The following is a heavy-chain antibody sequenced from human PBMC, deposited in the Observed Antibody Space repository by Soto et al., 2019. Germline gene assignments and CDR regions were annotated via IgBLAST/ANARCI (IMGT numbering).Heavy chain of an antibody. V-gene: IGHV4-4*02. Sequence: SETLSLTCTVSGASITSENWWSWVRQPPGKGLEWIGEIYHSGSANYNPSLKSRATISLDKSKSQFSLKLSSVTAADTAVYYCARVAIYYRSYNWFDPWGQGTLVTVSS. CDR3: ARVAIYYRSYNWFDP. CDR2: IYHSGSA. CDR1: GASITSENW. D-gene: IGHD3-22*01. J-gene: IGHJ5*02.